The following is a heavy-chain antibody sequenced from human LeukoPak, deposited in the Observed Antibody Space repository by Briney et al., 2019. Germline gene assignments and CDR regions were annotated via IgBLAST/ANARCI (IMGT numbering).Heavy chain of an antibody. CDR2: INPNSGGT. CDR3: ATPYGVLTWIFDY. D-gene: IGHD4-17*01. J-gene: IGHJ4*02. Sequence: ASVKVSCKASGYTFTGYYMHWVRQAPGQGLEWMGWINPNSGGTNYAQKFQGWVTMTRDTSISTAYMELSRLRSDDTAVYYCATPYGVLTWIFDYWGQGTLVTVSS. V-gene: IGHV1-2*04. CDR1: GYTFTGYY.